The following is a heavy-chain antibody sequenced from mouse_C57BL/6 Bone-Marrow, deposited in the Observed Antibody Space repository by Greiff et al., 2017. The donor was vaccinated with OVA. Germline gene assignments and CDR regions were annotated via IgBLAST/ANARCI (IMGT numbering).Heavy chain of an antibody. CDR1: GYSFTGYF. V-gene: IGHV1-20*01. CDR3: AREEVRGYYAMDY. J-gene: IGHJ4*01. Sequence: EVQLQQSGPELVKPGDSVKISCKASGYSFTGYFMNWVMQSHGKSLEWIGRINPYNGDTFYNQKFKGKATLTVDKSSSTAHMELRSLTSEDSAVYYCAREEVRGYYAMDYWGQGTSVTVSS. CDR2: INPYNGDT.